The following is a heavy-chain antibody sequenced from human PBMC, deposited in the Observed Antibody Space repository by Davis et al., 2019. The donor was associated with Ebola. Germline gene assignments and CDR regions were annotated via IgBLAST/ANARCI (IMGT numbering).Heavy chain of an antibody. CDR2: IKQDGSEK. V-gene: IGHV3-7*01. CDR1: GFTFSSYW. Sequence: GGSLRLSCAASGFTFSSYWMSWVRQAPGKGLEWVANIKQDGSEKYYVDSVKGRFTISRDNAKNSLYLQMNSLRAEDTAVYYCARAGYDFWGNWFDPWGQGTLVTVSS. CDR3: ARAGYDFWGNWFDP. J-gene: IGHJ5*02. D-gene: IGHD3-3*01.